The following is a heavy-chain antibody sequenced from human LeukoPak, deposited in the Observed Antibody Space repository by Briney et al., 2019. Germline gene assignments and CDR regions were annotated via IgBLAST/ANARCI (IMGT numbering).Heavy chain of an antibody. CDR2: IYPADSDI. CDR3: ARQEYCSGGSCYTWFDP. D-gene: IGHD2-15*01. CDR1: GYSINNYW. Sequence: GESLKISCKGSGYSINNYWIGWVRQIPGKGLEWMVIIYPADSDIRYSPSFQGQVTISADKSISTAYLQWSSLKASDTAMYYCARQEYCSGGSCYTWFDPWGQGTLVTVSS. V-gene: IGHV5-51*01. J-gene: IGHJ5*02.